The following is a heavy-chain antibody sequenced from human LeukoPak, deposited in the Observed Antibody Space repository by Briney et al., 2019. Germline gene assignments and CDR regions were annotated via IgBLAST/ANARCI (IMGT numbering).Heavy chain of an antibody. V-gene: IGHV1-2*02. CDR2: INPNSAGT. CDR1: GYTFAGYY. CDR3: ARRYCSSTSCYYFDY. Sequence: ASVKVSCKASGYTFAGYYMHWVRQAPGQGLEWMGWINPNSAGTNSAQNFQGRVTMTRDTSINTAYMELTRLRSDDTAVYYCARRYCSSTSCYYFDYWGQGTLVTVSS. D-gene: IGHD2-2*01. J-gene: IGHJ4*02.